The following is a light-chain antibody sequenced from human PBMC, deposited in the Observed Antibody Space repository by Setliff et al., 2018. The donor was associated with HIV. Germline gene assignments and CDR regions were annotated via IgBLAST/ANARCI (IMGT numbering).Light chain of an antibody. CDR1: SNDVWRYDL. CDR3: CSNTGSNTYV. Sequence: QSVLTQPASVSGSPGQSITISCTRTSNDVWRYDLVSLYQQHPARAPKLIIYQATRRPSGVSNRFTGSKSGNTASLTISGLQAEDEADYYCCSNTGSNTYVFGTGTKGTVL. V-gene: IGLV2-23*01. CDR2: QAT. J-gene: IGLJ1*01.